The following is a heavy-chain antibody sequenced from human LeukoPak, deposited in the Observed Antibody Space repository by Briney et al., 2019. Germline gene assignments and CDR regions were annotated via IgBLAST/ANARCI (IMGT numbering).Heavy chain of an antibody. D-gene: IGHD6-19*01. CDR3: ARDSSGWSSYYYYGMDV. Sequence: PGRSLRLSCAASGFTFSSYAMHWVRQAPGRGLEWVAVISYDGSNKYYADSVKGRFTISRDNSKNTLYLQMNSLRAEDTAVYYCARDSSGWSSYYYYGMDVWGQGTTATVSS. CDR1: GFTFSSYA. J-gene: IGHJ6*02. V-gene: IGHV3-30-3*01. CDR2: ISYDGSNK.